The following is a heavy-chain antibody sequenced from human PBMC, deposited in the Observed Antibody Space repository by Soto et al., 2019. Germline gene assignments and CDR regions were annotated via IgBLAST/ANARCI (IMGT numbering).Heavy chain of an antibody. CDR2: ISPYNGDT. V-gene: IGHV1-18*01. J-gene: IGHJ4*02. D-gene: IGHD2-2*01. CDR1: GYSFTNYD. Sequence: ASVKVSCKASGYSFTNYDISWVRQAPGQGLEWMGWISPYNGDTNYAQKLQGRVTMTTDTSTSTAYMELRSLRSDDTAVYYCARYCSSTSCDHYFDYWGQGTFVTVSS. CDR3: ARYCSSTSCDHYFDY.